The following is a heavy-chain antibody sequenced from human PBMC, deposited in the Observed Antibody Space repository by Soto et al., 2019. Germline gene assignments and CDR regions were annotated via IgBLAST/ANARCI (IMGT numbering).Heavy chain of an antibody. CDR3: ARLREDITMIVVVNKVVNYYYYGMDV. CDR1: GGSISSGGYY. CDR2: IYYSGST. J-gene: IGHJ6*02. Sequence: PSETLSLTCTVSGGSISSGGYYWGWIRQPPGKGLEWIGYIYYSGSTNYNPSLKSRVTISVDTSKNQFSLKLSSVTAADTAVYYCARLREDITMIVVVNKVVNYYYYGMDVWGQGTTVTVSS. V-gene: IGHV4-61*05. D-gene: IGHD3-22*01.